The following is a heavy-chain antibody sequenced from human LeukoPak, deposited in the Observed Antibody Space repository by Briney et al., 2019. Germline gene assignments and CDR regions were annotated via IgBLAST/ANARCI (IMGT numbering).Heavy chain of an antibody. J-gene: IGHJ3*02. CDR1: GYTLTELS. V-gene: IGHV1-24*01. D-gene: IGHD3-3*01. CDR3: ATPTIFGVVIMAFDI. Sequence: ASVNVSCKVSGYTLTELSMHWVRQAPGKGLEWMGGFDPEDGETIYAQKFQGRVTMTEDTSTDTAYMELSSLRSEDTAVYYCATPTIFGVVIMAFDIWGQGTMVTVSS. CDR2: FDPEDGET.